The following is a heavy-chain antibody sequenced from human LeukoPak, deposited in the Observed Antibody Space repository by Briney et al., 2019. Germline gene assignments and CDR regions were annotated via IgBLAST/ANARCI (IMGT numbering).Heavy chain of an antibody. CDR3: AREQWLVDYYYYGMDV. CDR2: IKQDGSEK. CDR1: GFTFSSYW. D-gene: IGHD6-19*01. V-gene: IGHV3-7*01. Sequence: GGSLRLSGAASGFTFSSYWMSWVRQAPGKGLEWVANIKQDGSEKYYVDSVKGRFTISRDNAKNSLYLQMNSLRAEDTAVYYCAREQWLVDYYYYGMDVWGQGTTVTVSS. J-gene: IGHJ6*02.